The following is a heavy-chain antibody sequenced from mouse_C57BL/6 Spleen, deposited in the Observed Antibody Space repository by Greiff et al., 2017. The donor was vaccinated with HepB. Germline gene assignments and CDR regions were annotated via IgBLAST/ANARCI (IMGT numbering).Heavy chain of an antibody. D-gene: IGHD1-1*01. CDR1: GYTFTSYW. J-gene: IGHJ3*01. Sequence: QVQLKQPGAELVKPGASVKLSCKASGYTFTSYWMHWVKQRPGQGLEWIGMIHPNSGSTNYNEKFKSKATLTVDKSSSTAYMQLSSLTSEDSAVYYCANFPSENYYDDGFAYWGQGTLVTVSA. V-gene: IGHV1-64*01. CDR3: ANFPSENYYDDGFAY. CDR2: IHPNSGST.